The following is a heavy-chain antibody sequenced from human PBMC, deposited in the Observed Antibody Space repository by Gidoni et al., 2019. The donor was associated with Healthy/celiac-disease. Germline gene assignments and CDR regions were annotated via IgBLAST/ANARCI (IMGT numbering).Heavy chain of an antibody. CDR2: INAGNGNT. V-gene: IGHV1-3*01. J-gene: IGHJ4*02. Sequence: QVQLVQSGAAVKKPGASVKVSCKASGYTFTSYAMHWVRQAPGQRLEWMGWINAGNGNTKYSQKFQGRVTITRDTSASTAYMELSSLRSEDTAVYDCARRIVAYYDSSGYYSGFDYWGQGTLVTVSS. CDR1: GYTFTSYA. D-gene: IGHD3-22*01. CDR3: ARRIVAYYDSSGYYSGFDY.